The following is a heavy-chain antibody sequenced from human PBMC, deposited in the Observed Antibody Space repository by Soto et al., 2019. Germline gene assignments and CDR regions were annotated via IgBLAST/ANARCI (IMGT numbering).Heavy chain of an antibody. Sequence: SETLSLTCTVSGGSINSDYWSWIRQSPGKGLEWIGYVFFSGSTNYNHSFKSRATMSVDTSKNQIYLRVTSVTAADTAVYYCASGRPMYSEIYWGQGTLVTVSS. D-gene: IGHD1-26*01. CDR3: ASGRPMYSEIY. V-gene: IGHV4-59*01. J-gene: IGHJ4*02. CDR1: GGSINSDY. CDR2: VFFSGST.